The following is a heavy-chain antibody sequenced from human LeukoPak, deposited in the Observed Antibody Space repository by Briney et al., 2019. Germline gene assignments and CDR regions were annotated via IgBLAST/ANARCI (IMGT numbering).Heavy chain of an antibody. Sequence: ASVKVSCKASGYTFTSYAMNWVRQAPGQGLEWMGWINPNSGGTNYAQKFQGRVTMTRDTSISTAYMELSRLRSDDTAVYYCARAGGELLWFGELSRQPIGYWGQGTLVTVSS. J-gene: IGHJ4*02. V-gene: IGHV1-2*02. CDR3: ARAGGELLWFGELSRQPIGY. CDR2: INPNSGGT. CDR1: GYTFTSYA. D-gene: IGHD3-10*01.